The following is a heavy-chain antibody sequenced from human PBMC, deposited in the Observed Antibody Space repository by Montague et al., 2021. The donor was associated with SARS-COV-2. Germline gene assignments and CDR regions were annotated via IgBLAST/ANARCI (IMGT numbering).Heavy chain of an antibody. Sequence: SLGLSCAASGFGFSRYWMTWVRQAPGKGLEWMANINQDGGEKYYVDSVKGRFTVSRDNAKNSLYLQLNSLRDEDTAVYYCATFKYCTTSTCAVEPYYYYYSGMDVWGQGTTVTVSS. CDR3: ATFKYCTTSTCAVEPYYYYYSGMDV. CDR1: GFGFSRYW. CDR2: INQDGGEK. D-gene: IGHD2-8*01. J-gene: IGHJ6*02. V-gene: IGHV3-7*01.